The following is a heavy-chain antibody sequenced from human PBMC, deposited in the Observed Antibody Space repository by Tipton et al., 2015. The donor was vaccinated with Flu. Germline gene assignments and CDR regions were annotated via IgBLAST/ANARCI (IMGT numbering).Heavy chain of an antibody. V-gene: IGHV4-39*07. CDR1: GGSISSSNHY. D-gene: IGHD4-11*01. Sequence: GLVKPSETLSLTCTVSGGSISSSNHYWGWIRQPPGKGLEWIGNVRQAGSTYFNPSLRSRVTISLDRPKNQFSLRLTSVTAADTAVYYCARRDYSNYVSEPKNWFDPWGQGTLVTVSS. CDR2: VRQAGST. J-gene: IGHJ5*02. CDR3: ARRDYSNYVSEPKNWFDP.